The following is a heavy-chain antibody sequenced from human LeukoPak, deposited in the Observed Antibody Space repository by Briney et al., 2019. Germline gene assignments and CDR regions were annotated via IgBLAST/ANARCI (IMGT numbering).Heavy chain of an antibody. J-gene: IGHJ4*02. CDR2: ISWNSGSI. V-gene: IGHV3-9*01. D-gene: IGHD3-22*01. CDR3: AKDANYYDSSGYSMYYFDY. CDR1: GFTFSSYW. Sequence: HTGGSLRLSCAASGFTFSSYWMHWVRQAPGKGLEWVSGISWNSGSIGYADSVKGRFTISRDNAKNSLYLQMNSLRAEDTALYYCAKDANYYDSSGYSMYYFDYWGQGTLVTVSS.